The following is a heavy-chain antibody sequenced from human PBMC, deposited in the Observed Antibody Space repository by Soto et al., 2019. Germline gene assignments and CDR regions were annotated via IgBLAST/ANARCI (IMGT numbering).Heavy chain of an antibody. CDR3: ARPLARIAAAGLIDY. CDR1: GGSISSSSYH. CDR2: IYYSGST. J-gene: IGHJ4*02. Sequence: SETLSLTCTVSGGSISSSSYHWGWIRQPPGKGLEWIGSIYYSGSTYYNPSLKSRVTISVDTSKNQFSLKLSSVTAADTAVYYCARPLARIAAAGLIDYWGQGTLVTVSS. D-gene: IGHD6-13*01. V-gene: IGHV4-39*01.